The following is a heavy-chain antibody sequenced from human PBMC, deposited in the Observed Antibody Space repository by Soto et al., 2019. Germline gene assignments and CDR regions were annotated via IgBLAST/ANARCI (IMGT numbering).Heavy chain of an antibody. V-gene: IGHV3-48*01. CDR1: GFTFSSYS. J-gene: IGHJ4*02. Sequence: PGGSLRLSCAASGFTFSSYSMNWVRQAPGKGLEWVSYISSSSSTIYYADSVKGRFTISRDNAKNSLYLQMNSLRAEDTAVYYCARDRLPQGSESYHYWGQGTLVTAPQ. CDR3: ARDRLPQGSESYHY. D-gene: IGHD3-10*01. CDR2: ISSSSSTI.